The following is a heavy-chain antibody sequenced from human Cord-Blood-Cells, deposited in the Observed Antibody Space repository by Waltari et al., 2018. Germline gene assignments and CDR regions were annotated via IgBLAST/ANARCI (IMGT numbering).Heavy chain of an antibody. Sequence: QAQLVQSGAEVKKPGSSVKVSCKASGGTFSSYAISWVRQVPGQGLEWMGGIIPIFGTANYAQKFQGRVTITADESTSTAYMELSSLRSEDTAVYYCARDPLSMGGSAFDIWGQGTMVTVSS. CDR1: GGTFSSYA. D-gene: IGHD2-15*01. CDR2: IIPIFGTA. J-gene: IGHJ3*02. CDR3: ARDPLSMGGSAFDI. V-gene: IGHV1-69*01.